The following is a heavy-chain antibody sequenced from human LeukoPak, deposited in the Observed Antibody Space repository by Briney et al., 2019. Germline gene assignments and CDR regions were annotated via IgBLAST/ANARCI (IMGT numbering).Heavy chain of an antibody. D-gene: IGHD1-1*01. J-gene: IGHJ4*02. CDR3: ARDRVTGTDGGHFDY. CDR2: INPSGGST. V-gene: IGHV1-46*01. CDR1: GYTFTSYY. Sequence: ASVKVSCKASGYTFTSYYMHWVRQAPGQGLGWMGIINPSGGSTSYAQEFQGRVTMTRDTSTSTVYMELSSLRSEDTAVYYCARDRVTGTDGGHFDYWGQGTLVTVSS.